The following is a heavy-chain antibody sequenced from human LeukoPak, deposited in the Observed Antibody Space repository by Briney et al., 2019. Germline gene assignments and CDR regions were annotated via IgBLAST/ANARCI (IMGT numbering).Heavy chain of an antibody. CDR2: MNPNSGNT. CDR3: VRTMAPLDTFNYQYAMDV. D-gene: IGHD5-24*01. Sequence: ASVKVSSKASGYTFNNYDVNWVRQAPGQGLEWMGWMNPNSGNTGYAQKFQGRFTLTRETFISTAYMELSSLRSDDTAVYYCVRTMAPLDTFNYQYAMDVWGQGTMVTVSS. J-gene: IGHJ6*02. V-gene: IGHV1-8*01. CDR1: GYTFNNYD.